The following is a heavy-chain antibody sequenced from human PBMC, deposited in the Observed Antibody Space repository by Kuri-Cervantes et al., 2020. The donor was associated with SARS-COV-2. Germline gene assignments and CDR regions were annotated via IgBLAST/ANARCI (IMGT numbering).Heavy chain of an antibody. CDR1: GFTVSSNY. D-gene: IGHD3-22*01. CDR3: AKDMSRYFHDSSGYYYYYYGMDV. J-gene: IGHJ6*02. CDR2: IYSGGST. Sequence: GESLKISCAASGFTVSSNYMSWVRQAPGKGLEWVSVIYSGGSTYYADSVKGRFTISRDNAKNSLYLQMNSLRAEDTALYYCAKDMSRYFHDSSGYYYYYYGMDVWGQGATVTVSS. V-gene: IGHV3-53*05.